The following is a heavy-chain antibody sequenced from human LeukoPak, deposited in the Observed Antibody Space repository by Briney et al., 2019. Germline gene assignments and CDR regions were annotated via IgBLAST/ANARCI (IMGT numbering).Heavy chain of an antibody. Sequence: ASVXXXCKVSGHTFTGYYMHWVRQAPGQGSEGMGRINPNSGGTKYEQKFQGRVTINRDTSISTAYMELSRLRSDDTAVYYCARDRDYYFDYWGQGTLVTVSS. CDR2: INPNSGGT. CDR1: GHTFTGYY. J-gene: IGHJ4*02. CDR3: ARDRDYYFDY. V-gene: IGHV1-2*06.